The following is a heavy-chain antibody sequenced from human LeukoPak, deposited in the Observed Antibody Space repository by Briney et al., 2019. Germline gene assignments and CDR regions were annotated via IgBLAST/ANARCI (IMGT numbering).Heavy chain of an antibody. Sequence: GASVKVSCKASGYTFTGYYMHWVRQAPGQGLEWMGWINPNSGGTNYAQKFQGRVTMTRDTSITTAYMELSSLGSDDTAVYYCARGGRVRDTSGYALSYWGQGTLVTVSA. CDR2: INPNSGGT. J-gene: IGHJ4*02. CDR1: GYTFTGYY. D-gene: IGHD3-22*01. CDR3: ARGGRVRDTSGYALSY. V-gene: IGHV1-2*02.